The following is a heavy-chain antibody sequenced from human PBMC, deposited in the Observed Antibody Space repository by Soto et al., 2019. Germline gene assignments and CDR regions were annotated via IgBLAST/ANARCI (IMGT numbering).Heavy chain of an antibody. J-gene: IGHJ4*02. CDR2: ISYDGSNK. CDR3: AREWSTMIVVVILKY. Sequence: GGSLRLSCAASGFTFSSYAMHWVRQAPGKGLEWVAVISYDGSNKYYADTVKGRFTNSRDNSKNTLYLKMNSIKAEDTTMYYNAREWSTMIVVVILKYWGQGTLVTVSS. V-gene: IGHV3-30-3*01. D-gene: IGHD3-22*01. CDR1: GFTFSSYA.